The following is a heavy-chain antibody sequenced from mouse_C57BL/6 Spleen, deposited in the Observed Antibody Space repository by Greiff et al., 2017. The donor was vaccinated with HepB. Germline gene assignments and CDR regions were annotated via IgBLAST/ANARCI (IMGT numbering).Heavy chain of an antibody. CDR3: ARRSGGNSYYFDY. Sequence: VQLQQSGPVLVKPGASVKMSCKASGYTFTDYYMNWVKQSHGKSLEWIGVINPYNGGTSYNQKFKGKATLTVDKSSSTAYMELNSLTSEDSAVYYCARRSGGNSYYFDYWGQGTTLTVSS. V-gene: IGHV1-19*01. CDR2: INPYNGGT. D-gene: IGHD2-1*01. J-gene: IGHJ2*01. CDR1: GYTFTDYY.